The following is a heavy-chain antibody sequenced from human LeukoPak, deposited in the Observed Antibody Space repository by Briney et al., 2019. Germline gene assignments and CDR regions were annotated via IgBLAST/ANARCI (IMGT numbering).Heavy chain of an antibody. CDR2: IWYDGSNK. CDR1: GFTFSSYG. V-gene: IGHV3-33*01. D-gene: IGHD2-15*01. CDR3: ARDGTYCSGGSCDYYGMDV. J-gene: IGHJ6*04. Sequence: GSLRLSCAASGFTFSSYGMHWVRQAPGKGLEWVAVIWYDGSNKYYADSVKGRFTISRDNSKNTLYLQMNSLRAEDTAVYYCARDGTYCSGGSCDYYGMDVWGKGTTVTVSS.